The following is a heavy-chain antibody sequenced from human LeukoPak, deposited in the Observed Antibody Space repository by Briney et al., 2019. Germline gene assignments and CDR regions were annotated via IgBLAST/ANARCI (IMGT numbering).Heavy chain of an antibody. V-gene: IGHV4-59*12. D-gene: IGHD1-1*01. CDR2: FYDSGKT. CDR3: ARDRGTWNDDGFDY. Sequence: SETLSLTCTVSGGAISSYYWSWMRQPPGKGLEWIGYFYDSGKTNYNPSLKSRVTISVDTSKNQFSLKLSSVTAADTAVYYCARDRGTWNDDGFDYWGQGTLVTVSS. J-gene: IGHJ4*02. CDR1: GGAISSYY.